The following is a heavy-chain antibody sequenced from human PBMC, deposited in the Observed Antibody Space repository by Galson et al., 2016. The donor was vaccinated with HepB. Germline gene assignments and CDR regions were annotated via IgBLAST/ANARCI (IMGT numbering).Heavy chain of an antibody. CDR2: ISRRGDSR. J-gene: IGHJ6*04. CDR1: GFTFNNYG. Sequence: LRLSCAASGFTFNNYGMTWVRQAPGKGLEVVASISRRGDSRDYSDSVKGRFTISRDNSKNTMSLQMNSLRVDDTAVYYCVQGSTAPAVWGKGTTVTVSS. CDR3: VQGSTAPAV. D-gene: IGHD1-26*01. V-gene: IGHV3-23*01.